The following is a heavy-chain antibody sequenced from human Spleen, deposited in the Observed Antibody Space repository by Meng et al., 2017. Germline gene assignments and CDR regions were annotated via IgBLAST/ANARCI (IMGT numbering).Heavy chain of an antibody. CDR2: ISSSGSTV. J-gene: IGHJ4*02. Sequence: GGSLRLSCAASGFTFISYWMSWVRQAPGKGLEWVSYISSSGSTVYYADSLKGRFTISRDNAKNSLYLQMNSLRAEDTAVYYCARGSYGDYPFDYWGQGTLVTVSS. D-gene: IGHD4-17*01. V-gene: IGHV3-48*04. CDR3: ARGSYGDYPFDY. CDR1: GFTFISYW.